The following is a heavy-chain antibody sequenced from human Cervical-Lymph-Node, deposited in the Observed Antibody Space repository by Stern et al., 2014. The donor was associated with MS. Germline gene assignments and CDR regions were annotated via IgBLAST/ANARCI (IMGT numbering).Heavy chain of an antibody. V-gene: IGHV3-33*01. J-gene: IGHJ1*01. Sequence: VQLVESGGGVVKPGRSLRLSCAVSGFTFSSSGMHWVRQAPGKGLVWLAIIWYDGSNRSYADSVKGRFTISRDNSKNTLYLQMNSLRAEDTAVYYCAREGGNTAEYFQHWGQGTLVTVSS. CDR1: GFTFSSSG. D-gene: IGHD4-23*01. CDR2: IWYDGSNR. CDR3: AREGGNTAEYFQH.